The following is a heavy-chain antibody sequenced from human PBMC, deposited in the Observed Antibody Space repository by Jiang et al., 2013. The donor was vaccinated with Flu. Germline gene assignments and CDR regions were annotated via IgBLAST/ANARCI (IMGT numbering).Heavy chain of an antibody. V-gene: IGHV4-61*02. Sequence: PSLKSRVTISVDTSKNQFSLKLSSVTAADTAVYYCARVGTTVTRRYFDYWGQGTLVTVSS. J-gene: IGHJ4*02. D-gene: IGHD4-17*01. CDR3: ARVGTTVTRRYFDY.